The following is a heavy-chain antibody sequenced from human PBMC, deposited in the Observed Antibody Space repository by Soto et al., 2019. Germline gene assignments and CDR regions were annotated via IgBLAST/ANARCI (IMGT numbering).Heavy chain of an antibody. V-gene: IGHV4-39*01. D-gene: IGHD1-1*01. Sequence: QLQLQESGPGLVKPSETLSLTCTVSGGSISSSSYYWGWIRQPPGKGLEWIGSIYYSGSTYYNPSLKSRVTISVDTSKNQFSLKLSSVTAADTDVYYCARRNWNEPSAFDIWGQGTMVTVSS. J-gene: IGHJ3*02. CDR3: ARRNWNEPSAFDI. CDR2: IYYSGST. CDR1: GGSISSSSYY.